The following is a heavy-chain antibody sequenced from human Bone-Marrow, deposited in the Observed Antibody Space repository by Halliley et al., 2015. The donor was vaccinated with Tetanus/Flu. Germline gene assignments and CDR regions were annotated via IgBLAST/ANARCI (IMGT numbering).Heavy chain of an antibody. J-gene: IGHJ5*02. V-gene: IGHV4-59*01. CDR2: IYSTGGA. Sequence: WLGYIYSTGGATYNPSLRSRLPISIDTSKKQLSLKLNSVTAADTAVYYWARDFRGDANCFDPWGQGTLVTVSS. D-gene: IGHD7-27*01. CDR3: ARDFRGDANCFDP.